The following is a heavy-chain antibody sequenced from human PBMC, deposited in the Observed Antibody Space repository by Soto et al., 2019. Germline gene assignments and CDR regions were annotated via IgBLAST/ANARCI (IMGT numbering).Heavy chain of an antibody. J-gene: IGHJ4*02. CDR1: GFTFSSYA. Sequence: QVQLVESGGGVVQPGRSLRLSCAASGFTFSSYAMHWVRQAPGKGLEWVAVISYDGSNTYYADSVQGRFTISRDNSKNTLYLQMNSLSAEDTAVYYCARASNGWYYDYWGQGTLVTVSS. CDR3: ARASNGWYYDY. V-gene: IGHV3-30-3*01. CDR2: ISYDGSNT. D-gene: IGHD6-19*01.